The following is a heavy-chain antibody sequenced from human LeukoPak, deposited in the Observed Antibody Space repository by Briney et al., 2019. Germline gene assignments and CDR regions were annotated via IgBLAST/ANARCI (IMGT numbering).Heavy chain of an antibody. CDR2: IYYSGST. J-gene: IGHJ4*02. V-gene: IGHV4-59*01. CDR3: ARSRIAVTGSYYFDY. Sequence: PSETLSLTCAVYGGSFSGYYWSWIRQPPGKGLEWIGYIYYSGSTNYNPSLKSRVTISVDTSKNQISLKLSSVTAADTAVYYCARSRIAVTGSYYFDYWGQGTLVTVSS. CDR1: GGSFSGYY. D-gene: IGHD6-19*01.